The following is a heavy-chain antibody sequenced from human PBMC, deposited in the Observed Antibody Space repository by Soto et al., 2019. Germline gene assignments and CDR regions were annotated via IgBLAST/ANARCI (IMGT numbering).Heavy chain of an antibody. Sequence: ASETLSVTCTVSGGSIGTDYWSWIRQPPGKGLEWIGSIYYSGSTNYNPSLKSRVTISVDTSKNQFSLKVSSVTAADTAVYYCARDAGHCSSASCFGSYYYFALDVWGQGTTVTVSS. D-gene: IGHD2-2*01. V-gene: IGHV4-59*01. CDR1: GGSIGTDY. CDR3: ARDAGHCSSASCFGSYYYFALDV. CDR2: IYYSGST. J-gene: IGHJ6*02.